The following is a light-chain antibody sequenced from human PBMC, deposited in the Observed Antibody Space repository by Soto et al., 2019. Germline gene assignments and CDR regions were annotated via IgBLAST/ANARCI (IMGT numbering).Light chain of an antibody. CDR2: EVS. V-gene: IGLV2-14*01. Sequence: QSVLTQPAAVSGSPGQSITISCTGSSSDIGAYNYVSWFQQYPGNAPKLIISEVSTRPSGVSDRFSGSKSGTAASLTISGLQTEDEADYFCFSFTTDWTHVFGTGPKVTVL. CDR3: FSFTTDWTHV. J-gene: IGLJ1*01. CDR1: SSDIGAYNY.